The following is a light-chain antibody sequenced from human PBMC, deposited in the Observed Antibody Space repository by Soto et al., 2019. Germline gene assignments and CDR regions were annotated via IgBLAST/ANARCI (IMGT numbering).Light chain of an antibody. CDR3: QQRA. CDR1: QSVSSSY. CDR2: GAS. J-gene: IGKJ1*01. Sequence: EIVLTQSPGTLSLSPGDRATLSCRASQSVSSSYLAWYQQKPGQAHRLLIYGASSRATGIPDRFSGSGSVTDFTLTISRLDPEDFAVYYCQQRAFGQGTKVEIK. V-gene: IGKV3-20*01.